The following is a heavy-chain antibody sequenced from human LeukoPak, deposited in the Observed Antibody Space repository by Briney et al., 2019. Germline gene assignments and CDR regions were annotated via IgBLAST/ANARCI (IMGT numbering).Heavy chain of an antibody. J-gene: IGHJ4*02. CDR2: ISGSGGST. CDR1: GFTFSSYA. CDR3: AKPSPGTGDILTGYLSY. Sequence: PGGSLRLSCAASGFTFSSYAMSWVRQAPGKGLEWVSAISGSGGSTYYADSVKGRFTISRDNSKNPLYLQMNSLRAEDTAVYYCAKPSPGTGDILTGYLSYWGQGTLVTVSS. V-gene: IGHV3-23*01. D-gene: IGHD3-9*01.